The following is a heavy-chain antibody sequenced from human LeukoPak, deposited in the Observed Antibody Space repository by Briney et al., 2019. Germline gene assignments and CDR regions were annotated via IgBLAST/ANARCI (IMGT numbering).Heavy chain of an antibody. CDR2: VDSDGTST. CDR3: ARADGSHFDY. V-gene: IGHV3-74*01. D-gene: IGHD1-26*01. Sequence: PGGSLRLSCAAPGFTFSNYLMHWVRQAPGKGLVWVSRVDSDGTSTYYADSVKGRFSISRDDAKKSVYLQMNSLRAEDTAVYYCARADGSHFDYWGPGTLVTVSS. J-gene: IGHJ4*02. CDR1: GFTFSNYL.